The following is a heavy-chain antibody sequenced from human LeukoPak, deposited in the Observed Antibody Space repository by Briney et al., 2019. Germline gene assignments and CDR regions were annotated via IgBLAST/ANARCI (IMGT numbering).Heavy chain of an antibody. CDR3: AKDLVTGSLDY. V-gene: IGHV3-23*01. J-gene: IGHJ4*02. D-gene: IGHD3-10*01. Sequence: TGGSLRLSCAASGFTFSSYAMSWVRQAPGKGLEWVSSISGSGGSTYYADSVKGRFTISRANSENTLYVQMNSLRAEDTAVYYCAKDLVTGSLDYWGQGTLVTVSS. CDR2: ISGSGGST. CDR1: GFTFSSYA.